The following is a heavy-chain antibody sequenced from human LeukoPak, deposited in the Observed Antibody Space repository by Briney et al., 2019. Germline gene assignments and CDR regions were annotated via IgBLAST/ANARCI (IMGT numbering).Heavy chain of an antibody. CDR3: AGGQEQFWVPAAISAHVDY. V-gene: IGHV3-30-3*01. CDR2: ISYDGSNK. J-gene: IGHJ4*02. D-gene: IGHD2-2*02. CDR1: GFTFSSYA. Sequence: GGSLRLSCAASGFTFSSYAMHWVRQAPGKGLEWVAVISYDGSNKYYADSVKGRFTISRDNSKNTLYLQMNSLRAEDTAVYYCAGGQEQFWVPAAISAHVDYWGQGTLVTVSS.